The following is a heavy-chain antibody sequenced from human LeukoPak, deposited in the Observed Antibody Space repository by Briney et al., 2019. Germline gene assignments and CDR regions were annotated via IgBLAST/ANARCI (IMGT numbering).Heavy chain of an antibody. D-gene: IGHD5-12*01. V-gene: IGHV4-30-2*01. CDR2: IYHSGST. CDR1: GGSISSGGYS. CDR3: ARGLGGGYSGYDFGETYFDY. Sequence: SETLSLTCAVSGGSISSGGYSWSWIRQPPGKGLEWIGYIYHSGSTYYNPSLKSRVTISIDRSKDQFSLKLSSVTAADTAVYYCARGLGGGYSGYDFGETYFDYWGQGTLVTVSS. J-gene: IGHJ4*02.